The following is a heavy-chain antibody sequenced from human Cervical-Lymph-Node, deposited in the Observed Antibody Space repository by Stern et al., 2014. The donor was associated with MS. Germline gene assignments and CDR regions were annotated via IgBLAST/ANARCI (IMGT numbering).Heavy chain of an antibody. J-gene: IGHJ4*02. D-gene: IGHD5/OR15-5a*01. CDR3: TRVVYTMTGFYFDY. V-gene: IGHV3-49*05. Sequence: VQLVESGGGLVKPGRSLRLSCRASGFNLGDYAMSWFRQAPGKGLEWVGFIRSNAYGGTVDYAASVKGRFTISREDSKSIADLQMNSLKIEDTAVYYCTRVVYTMTGFYFDYWGQGSLVTVSS. CDR2: IRSNAYGGTV. CDR1: GFNLGDYA.